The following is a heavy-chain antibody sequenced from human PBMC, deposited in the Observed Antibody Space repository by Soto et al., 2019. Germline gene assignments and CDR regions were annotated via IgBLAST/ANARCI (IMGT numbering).Heavy chain of an antibody. CDR2: IYYSGST. Sequence: SETLSLTCTVSGGSISSGGYYWSWIRQHPGKGLEWIGYIYYSGSTYYNPSLKSRVTISVDTSKNQFSLKLSSVTAADTAVYYCARGGDSSAYFYGWFDPWGQGTLVTVS. V-gene: IGHV4-31*03. J-gene: IGHJ5*02. D-gene: IGHD3-22*01. CDR3: ARGGDSSAYFYGWFDP. CDR1: GGSISSGGYY.